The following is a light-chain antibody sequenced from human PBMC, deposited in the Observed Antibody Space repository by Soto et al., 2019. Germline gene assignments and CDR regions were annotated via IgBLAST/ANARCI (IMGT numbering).Light chain of an antibody. J-gene: IGKJ4*01. Sequence: DIQLTQSPSTLSASVGDRVTITCRASQSINSWLAWYQQKPGKAPKLLVYKASSLESGVPSRFSGSGSGTEVTLTISPLQPDDFATYYCQQYEAYPLTFGGGTKVEI. CDR3: QQYEAYPLT. V-gene: IGKV1-5*03. CDR1: QSINSW. CDR2: KAS.